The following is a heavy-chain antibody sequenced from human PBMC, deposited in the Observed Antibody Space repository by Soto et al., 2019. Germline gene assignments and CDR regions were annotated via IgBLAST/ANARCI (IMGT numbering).Heavy chain of an antibody. CDR1: GFTFSSYA. Sequence: QVQLVESGGGVVQPGRSLRLSCAASGFTFSSYAMHWVRQAPGKGLEWVAVISYDGSNKYYADSVKGRFTISRDNSKNTLYLQMNSLRAEDTAVYYCARDHGEAGSWYQFDYFAYWGQGTLVTVSS. CDR2: ISYDGSNK. CDR3: ARDHGEAGSWYQFDYFAY. V-gene: IGHV3-30-3*01. D-gene: IGHD2-15*01. J-gene: IGHJ4*02.